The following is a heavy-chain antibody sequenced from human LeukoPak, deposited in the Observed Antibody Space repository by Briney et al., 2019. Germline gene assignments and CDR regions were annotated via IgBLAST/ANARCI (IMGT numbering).Heavy chain of an antibody. CDR2: IIPILGIA. J-gene: IGHJ4*02. D-gene: IGHD3-22*01. Sequence: GASVNVSCKASGGTFSSYAISWVRQAPGQGLEWMGRIIPILGIANYAQKFQGRVTITADKSTSTAYMELSSLRSEDTAVYYCAPVPMPPNSSGYSRSGYWGQGTLVTVSS. CDR1: GGTFSSYA. CDR3: APVPMPPNSSGYSRSGY. V-gene: IGHV1-69*04.